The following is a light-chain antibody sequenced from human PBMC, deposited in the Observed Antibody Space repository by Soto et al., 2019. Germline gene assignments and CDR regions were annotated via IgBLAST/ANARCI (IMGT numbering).Light chain of an antibody. Sequence: EVVMTQSPATLSLSPGERAALSCRASQSVGNNLAWYQQKPGQAPRLLIHGASTRATDIPDRFSGSGSGTEFTLTISSLQSEDFAVYYCQQHDTWPRTFGQGTKVEIK. V-gene: IGKV3-15*01. CDR1: QSVGNN. CDR3: QQHDTWPRT. CDR2: GAS. J-gene: IGKJ1*01.